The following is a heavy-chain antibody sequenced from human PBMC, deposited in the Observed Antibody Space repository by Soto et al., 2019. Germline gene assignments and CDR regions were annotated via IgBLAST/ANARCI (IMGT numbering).Heavy chain of an antibody. Sequence: QVQLVQSGAEVKNPGASVKVSCQASNYLFGAFGISWVRQAPGQGLEWMGWITPYNGNTHYAEKFQDRVPMTADKATTTAYREVRRLTSDDTAVYFCARISARRNDFDVWGQGTVVTVSS. CDR2: ITPYNGNT. CDR3: ARISARRNDFDV. J-gene: IGHJ3*01. CDR1: NYLFGAFG. V-gene: IGHV1-18*01.